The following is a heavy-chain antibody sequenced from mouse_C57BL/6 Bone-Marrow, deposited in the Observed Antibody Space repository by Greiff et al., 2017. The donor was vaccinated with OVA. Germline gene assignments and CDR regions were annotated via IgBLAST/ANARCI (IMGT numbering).Heavy chain of an antibody. J-gene: IGHJ3*01. CDR1: GFTFSDYG. V-gene: IGHV5-15*01. CDR3: ARRDGYYGFAY. D-gene: IGHD2-3*01. CDR2: ISNLAYSI. Sequence: EVKLVESGGGLVQPGGSLKLSCAASGFTFSDYGMAWVRQAPRKGPEWVAFISNLAYSIYYADTATGRFTISRENAKNTLYLEMSSLRSEDTAMYYCARRDGYYGFAYWGQGTLVTVSA.